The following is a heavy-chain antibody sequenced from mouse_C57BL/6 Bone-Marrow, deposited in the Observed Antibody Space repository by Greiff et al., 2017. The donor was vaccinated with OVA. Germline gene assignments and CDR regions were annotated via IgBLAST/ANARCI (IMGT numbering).Heavy chain of an antibody. CDR2: ISNGGGST. Sequence: EVKLMESGGGLVQPGGSLKLSCAASGFTFSDYYMYWVRQTPEKRLEWVAYISNGGGSTYYPDTVKGRFTISRDNAKNTLYLQMSRLKSEDTAMYYCARRGTGDYYAMDYWGQGTSVTVSS. CDR3: ARRGTGDYYAMDY. CDR1: GFTFSDYY. J-gene: IGHJ4*01. V-gene: IGHV5-12*01.